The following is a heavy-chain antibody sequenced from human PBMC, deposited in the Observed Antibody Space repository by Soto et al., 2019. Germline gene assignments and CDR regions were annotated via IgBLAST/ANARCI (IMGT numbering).Heavy chain of an antibody. CDR1: GGTFSSYT. D-gene: IGHD5-18*01. CDR2: IIPILGIA. J-gene: IGHJ6*02. Sequence: SVKVSCKASGGTFSSYTISWVRQAPGQGLEWMGRIIPILGIANYAQKFQGRVTITADKSTSTAYMELSSLRSEDTAVYYCARDTAMVSGMDVWGQGTTVTVSS. CDR3: ARDTAMVSGMDV. V-gene: IGHV1-69*04.